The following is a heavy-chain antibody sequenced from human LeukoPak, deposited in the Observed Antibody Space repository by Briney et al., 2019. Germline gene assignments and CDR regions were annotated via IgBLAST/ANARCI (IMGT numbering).Heavy chain of an antibody. CDR2: IYYSGST. CDR1: GGSISSYY. J-gene: IGHJ4*02. V-gene: IGHV4-59*01. CDR3: ARVTGYMIEDYFDY. Sequence: SETLSLTCTVSGGSISSYYWSWIRQPPGKGLEWIGYIYYSGSTNYNPSLKSRVTISVDTSKNQFSLRLSSMTAADTAVYYCARVTGYMIEDYFDYWGQGTLVTVSS. D-gene: IGHD3-22*01.